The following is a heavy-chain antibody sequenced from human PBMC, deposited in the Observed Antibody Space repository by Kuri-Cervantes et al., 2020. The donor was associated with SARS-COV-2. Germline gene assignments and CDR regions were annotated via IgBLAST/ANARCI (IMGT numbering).Heavy chain of an antibody. CDR3: ATDYYDSSGYLYFQH. J-gene: IGHJ1*01. Sequence: GESLKISCAASGFTFSSYAMHWVRQAPGKGLEWVAVISYDGSNKYYADSVKGRFTISRDNSKNTLYLQMNSLRAEDTAVYYCATDYYDSSGYLYFQHWGQGTLVTVSS. V-gene: IGHV3-30-3*01. CDR1: GFTFSSYA. D-gene: IGHD3-22*01. CDR2: ISYDGSNK.